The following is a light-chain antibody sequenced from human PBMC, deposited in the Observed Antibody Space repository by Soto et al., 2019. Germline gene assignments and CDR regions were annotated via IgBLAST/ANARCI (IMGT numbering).Light chain of an antibody. Sequence: EVVLTQSPATLSLSPGESATLSCRASESISRYIAWYQQSPGQAPRLLIYDVSKRATGIPPRFSGSGSGTDFTLTISGLEPEDCAIYYCQQATNWPPRTHPRTFGQGTKVEIK. CDR1: ESISRY. V-gene: IGKV3-11*01. J-gene: IGKJ1*01. CDR2: DVS. CDR3: QQATNWPPRTHPRT.